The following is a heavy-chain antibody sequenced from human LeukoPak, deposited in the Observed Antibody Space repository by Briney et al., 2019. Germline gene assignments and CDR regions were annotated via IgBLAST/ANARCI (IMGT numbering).Heavy chain of an antibody. J-gene: IGHJ3*01. CDR1: GFTFAIHA. CDR3: AKDSYVSGRPLHTFDV. V-gene: IGHV3-23*01. CDR2: ISGDGAST. Sequence: PGGSLRLSCAASGFTFAIHAMTWVRQAPGKGLEWVSGISGDGASTHYAESVKGQFTISRDNSQNTLFLQMNSLRVEDTAIYYCAKDSYVSGRPLHTFDVWGQGTTVTVSS. D-gene: IGHD3-10*01.